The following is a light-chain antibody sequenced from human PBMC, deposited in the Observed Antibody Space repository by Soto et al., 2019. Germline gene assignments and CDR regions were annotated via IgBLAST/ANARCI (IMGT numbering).Light chain of an antibody. V-gene: IGKV3-20*01. Sequence: EIVLTQSPGTLSLSPGERATLSCRASHSVSSTYLAWYQQKPGQAPRLLIYGASSRATGIPDRFSGSGSGTEVTLTISRLEPEDFAVYYCQQYGSSPPYTFGQGTKLEIK. CDR2: GAS. CDR3: QQYGSSPPYT. CDR1: HSVSSTY. J-gene: IGKJ2*01.